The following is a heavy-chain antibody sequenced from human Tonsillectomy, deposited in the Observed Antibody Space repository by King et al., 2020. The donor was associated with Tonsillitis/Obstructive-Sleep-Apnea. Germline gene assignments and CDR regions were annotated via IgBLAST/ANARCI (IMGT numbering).Heavy chain of an antibody. CDR1: GFTFSSYG. CDR2: ISYDGSNK. J-gene: IGHJ4*02. D-gene: IGHD2-15*01. Sequence: QLAQSGGGVVQPGRSLRLSCAASGFTFSSYGMHWVRQAPGKGLEWVAVISYDGSNKYYADSVKGRFTISRDNSKNTLYLQMNSLRAEDTAVYYCAKDPTMYCSGGSCYSGYLDYWGQGTLVTVSS. V-gene: IGHV3-30*18. CDR3: AKDPTMYCSGGSCYSGYLDY.